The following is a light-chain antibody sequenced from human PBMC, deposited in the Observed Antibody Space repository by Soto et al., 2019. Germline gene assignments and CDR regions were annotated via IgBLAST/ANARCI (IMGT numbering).Light chain of an antibody. CDR2: KAS. Sequence: DIQMTQSPSTLSASVGDRVTITCRASQSINTWLAWYQQEPGKAPRLLIYKASSLESGVPSRFSGSGSGTEFTLTISSLQPDDFATYYCQHYDSYPPWTFGQGTKGNSN. V-gene: IGKV1-5*03. CDR1: QSINTW. J-gene: IGKJ1*01. CDR3: QHYDSYPPWT.